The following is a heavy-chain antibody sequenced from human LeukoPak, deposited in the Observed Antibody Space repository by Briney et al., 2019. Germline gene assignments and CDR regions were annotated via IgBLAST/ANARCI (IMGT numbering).Heavy chain of an antibody. CDR2: ISAYNGNT. CDR3: AKVPRLAVAGHFDY. D-gene: IGHD6-19*01. J-gene: IGHJ4*02. Sequence: ASVKVSCKASGYTFTSYGISWVRQAPGQGLEWMGWISAYNGNTNYAQKLQGRVTMTTDTSTSTAYMELRSLRSDDTAVYYCAKVPRLAVAGHFDYWGQGTLVTVSS. CDR1: GYTFTSYG. V-gene: IGHV1-18*01.